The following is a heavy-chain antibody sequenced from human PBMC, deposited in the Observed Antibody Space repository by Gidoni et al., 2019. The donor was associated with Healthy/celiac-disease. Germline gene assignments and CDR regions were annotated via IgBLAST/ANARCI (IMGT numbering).Heavy chain of an antibody. CDR3: AREMGSQWLVNDAFDI. CDR1: GGSVSSGSYY. V-gene: IGHV4-61*01. J-gene: IGHJ3*02. D-gene: IGHD6-19*01. CDR2: IYYSGST. Sequence: QVQLQESGPGLVKPSETLSLTCTVSGGSVSSGSYYWSWIRHPPGKGLEWIGYIYYSGSTNYNPSLKSRVTISVDTSKNQFSLKLSSVTAADTAVYYCAREMGSQWLVNDAFDIWGQGTMVTVSS.